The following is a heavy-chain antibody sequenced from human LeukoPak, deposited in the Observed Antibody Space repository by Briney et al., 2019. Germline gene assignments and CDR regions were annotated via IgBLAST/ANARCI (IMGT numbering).Heavy chain of an antibody. Sequence: GGSLRLSCAASGFTFSSYAMSWVRQAPGKGLEWVSAISGSGGSTYYADSVKGRFTIPRDNSKDTLYLQMNSLRAEDTAVYYCAKDCRITMVRGVISTDAFDIWGQGTMVTVSS. D-gene: IGHD3-10*01. CDR2: ISGSGGST. J-gene: IGHJ3*02. CDR3: AKDCRITMVRGVISTDAFDI. V-gene: IGHV3-23*01. CDR1: GFTFSSYA.